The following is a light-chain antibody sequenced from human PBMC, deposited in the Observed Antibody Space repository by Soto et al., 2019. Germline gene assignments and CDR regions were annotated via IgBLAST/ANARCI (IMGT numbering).Light chain of an antibody. J-gene: IGLJ1*01. CDR3: NSYTSSSASYV. Sequence: QSVLTQPASVSGSPGQSITISCTGTSSDVGGYNYVSWYQQHPGKAPKLMIYEVSNRPSGVSSRFSGSKSGNTASLTISGLQAEDEADYYCNSYTSSSASYVFGTGTKVTVL. CDR1: SSDVGGYNY. V-gene: IGLV2-14*01. CDR2: EVS.